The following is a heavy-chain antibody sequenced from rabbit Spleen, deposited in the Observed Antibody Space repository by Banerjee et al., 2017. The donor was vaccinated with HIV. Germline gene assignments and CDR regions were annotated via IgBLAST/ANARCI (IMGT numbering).Heavy chain of an antibody. CDR1: GFSFSTSDC. J-gene: IGHJ6*01. V-gene: IGHV1S40*01. D-gene: IGHD8-1*01. CDR2: IYTGSRGSI. CDR3: ARDTGSSFSSYGMDL. Sequence: QSLEESGGDLVKPGASLTLTCKASGFSFSTSDCMSWVRQAPGKGPEWIACIYTGSRGSIYYASWAKGRFTITKTSSTTVTLQMTSLTAADTATYFCARDTGSSFSSYGMDLWGQGTLVTVS.